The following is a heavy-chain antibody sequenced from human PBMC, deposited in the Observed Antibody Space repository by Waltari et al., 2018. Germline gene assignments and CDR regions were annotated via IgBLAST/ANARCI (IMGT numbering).Heavy chain of an antibody. CDR2: VNSDGTIT. J-gene: IGHJ4*02. Sequence: EVRLVESGGGLVQPGGSLRLSCVASGFTFSTSWMHWVRQVPGKGLVWVSHVNSDGTITTYADSVKGRFTISRDNAKNTVYLQMNSLRDEDTAVYYCARDQGYSLHYWGQGTLVSVSS. V-gene: IGHV3-74*01. D-gene: IGHD4-4*01. CDR3: ARDQGYSLHY. CDR1: GFTFSTSW.